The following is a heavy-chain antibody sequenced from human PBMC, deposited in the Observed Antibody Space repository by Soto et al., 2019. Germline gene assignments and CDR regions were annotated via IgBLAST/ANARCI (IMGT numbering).Heavy chain of an antibody. CDR1: GFTFSGSA. V-gene: IGHV3-73*01. D-gene: IGHD1-26*01. CDR3: TSRAYSGSYTNFDY. CDR2: IRSKANSYAT. J-gene: IGHJ4*02. Sequence: GGSLRLSCAASGFTFSGSAMHWVRQASGKGLEWVGRIRSKANSYATAYAASVKGRFTISRDDSKNTAYLQMNSLKTEDTAVYYCTSRAYSGSYTNFDYWGQGTLVTVSS.